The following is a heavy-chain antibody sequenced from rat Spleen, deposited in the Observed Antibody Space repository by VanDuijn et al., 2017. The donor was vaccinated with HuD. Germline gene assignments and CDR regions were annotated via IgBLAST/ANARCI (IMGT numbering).Heavy chain of an antibody. CDR1: GFTFSNYG. Sequence: EVQLVESGGTLVQPGRSLKLSCAASGFTFSNYGMAWVRQAPTKGLEWVATISYDGSRTNYRDSVKGRFTISRDNAKSTLYLQVDSLESEDTATFYCARQRWDVMDAWGQGTLVTVSS. CDR3: ARQRWDVMDA. D-gene: IGHD1-12*01. CDR2: ISYDGSRT. V-gene: IGHV5-29*01. J-gene: IGHJ3*01.